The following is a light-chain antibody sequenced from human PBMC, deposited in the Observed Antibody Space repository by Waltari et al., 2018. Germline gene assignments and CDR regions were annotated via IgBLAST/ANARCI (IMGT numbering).Light chain of an antibody. CDR1: SSGVGGYNL. J-gene: IGLJ3*02. Sequence: QSALTQPASVSGSPGQSITIPCTGTSSGVGGYNLVSWYQQHPGKAPKLMIYEGSKRPSGVSNRFSGSKSGNTASLTISGLQAEDEADYYCCSYAGSSTWVFGGGTKLTVL. V-gene: IGLV2-23*01. CDR2: EGS. CDR3: CSYAGSSTWV.